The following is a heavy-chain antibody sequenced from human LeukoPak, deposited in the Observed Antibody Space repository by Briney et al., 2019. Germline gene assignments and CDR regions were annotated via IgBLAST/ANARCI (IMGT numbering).Heavy chain of an antibody. D-gene: IGHD3-3*01. CDR1: GGSISSNNYF. CDR2: IYDSGST. CDR3: QSRFLECLLDY. Sequence: PSETLSLTCTVSGGSISSNNYFWGWIRQPPGKGLEWIGSIYDSGSTYYNPSLKSRVTISVDTSKNQFSLKLNSVTAADTAMYYCQSRFLECLLDYWGQGTLVTVSS. J-gene: IGHJ4*02. V-gene: IGHV4-39*01.